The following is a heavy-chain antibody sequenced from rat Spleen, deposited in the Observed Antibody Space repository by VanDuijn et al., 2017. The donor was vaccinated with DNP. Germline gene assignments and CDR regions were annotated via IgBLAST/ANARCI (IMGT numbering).Heavy chain of an antibody. Sequence: EVQLQESGPGLVKPSQSLSLTCSVTGYSITSTYWAWLRKFPGNKMEYIGHISYSGSTNYNPSLKSRFSITRDTSKNQFFLQLNSVTTEDTATYYCARYSGMAGDVMDAWGQGASVTVSS. J-gene: IGHJ4*01. CDR3: ARYSGMAGDVMDA. V-gene: IGHV3-1*01. CDR1: GYSITSTY. CDR2: ISYSGST. D-gene: IGHD4-3*01.